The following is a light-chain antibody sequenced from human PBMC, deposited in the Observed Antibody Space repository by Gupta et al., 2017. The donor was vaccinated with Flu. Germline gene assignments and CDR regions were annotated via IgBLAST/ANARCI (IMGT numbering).Light chain of an antibody. J-gene: IGLJ1*01. CDR1: SSDVGGYNY. CDR3: CSYAGSPYV. CDR2: DVS. Sequence: QSALTQPRSVSGSPGQSVTISCTGTSSDVGGYNYVSWYQQHPGKAPKLMIYDVSKRPSGVPDRFSGSKSGNTASLTISGLPAEDEADYYCCSYAGSPYVFGTGTKVTVL. V-gene: IGLV2-11*01.